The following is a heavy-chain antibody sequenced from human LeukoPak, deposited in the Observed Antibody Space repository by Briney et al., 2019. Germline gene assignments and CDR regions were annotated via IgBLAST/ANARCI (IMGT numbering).Heavy chain of an antibody. D-gene: IGHD3-16*01. CDR2: SPYGGST. Sequence: KPSETLSLTCTVSSGAMSSCSGFWGRIRPPPGQGLEWIGGSPYGGSTSYNPALKSRVTSSVDTSNNQFYLKVNSVTAADTAVYYCARRDPGSYANWFDPWGQGTLVTVSS. CDR3: ARRDPGSYANWFDP. V-gene: IGHV4-39*01. J-gene: IGHJ5*02. CDR1: SGAMSSCSGF.